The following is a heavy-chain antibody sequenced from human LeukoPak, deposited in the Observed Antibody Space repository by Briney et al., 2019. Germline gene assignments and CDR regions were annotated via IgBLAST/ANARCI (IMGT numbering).Heavy chain of an antibody. Sequence: ASVKVSCKASGYTFTGYYKHWVRQAPGQGLEWMGWINPNSGGTNYAQKFQGRVTMTRDTSISTAYMELSRLRSDDTAVYYCARVGTSSGIAVAGPVFDYWGQGTLVTVSS. J-gene: IGHJ4*02. CDR2: INPNSGGT. V-gene: IGHV1-2*02. CDR3: ARVGTSSGIAVAGPVFDY. CDR1: GYTFTGYY. D-gene: IGHD6-19*01.